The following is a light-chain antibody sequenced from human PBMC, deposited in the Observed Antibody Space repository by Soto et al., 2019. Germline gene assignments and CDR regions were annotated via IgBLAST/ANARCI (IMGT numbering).Light chain of an antibody. CDR3: ASWDDSLSGFVV. V-gene: IGLV1-47*01. CDR2: RNS. CDR1: SSNIGSNY. J-gene: IGLJ2*01. Sequence: QSVLTQPPSASGTPGQRVTISCFGSSSNIGSNYVFWYQQLPGTAPKVLMYRNSQRPSGVPDRFSGSKSGTSASLAISGLRSEDEAEYYCASWDDSLSGFVVFGGGTKVTVL.